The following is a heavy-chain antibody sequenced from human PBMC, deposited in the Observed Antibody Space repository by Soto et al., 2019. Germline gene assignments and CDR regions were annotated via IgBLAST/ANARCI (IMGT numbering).Heavy chain of an antibody. J-gene: IGHJ5*02. Sequence: QVQLQESGPGLVKPSETLSLTCTVSGGSISSYYWSWIRQPAGKGLEWIGRIYTSGSTNYNPSLKSRVTRSVHTAKNQFTLKLSSVTAADTAVYYCARDQGYYYGSGSPTGWFDPWGQGTLVTVSS. CDR2: IYTSGST. V-gene: IGHV4-4*07. CDR1: GGSISSYY. CDR3: ARDQGYYYGSGSPTGWFDP. D-gene: IGHD3-10*01.